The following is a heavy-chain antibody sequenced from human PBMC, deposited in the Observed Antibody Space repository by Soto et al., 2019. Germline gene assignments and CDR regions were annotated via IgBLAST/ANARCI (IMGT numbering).Heavy chain of an antibody. CDR1: GFTFSSYA. V-gene: IGHV3-23*01. CDR2: ISGSGGST. Sequence: GGSLRLSCAASGFTFSSYAMSWVRQAPGKGLEWVSAISGSGGSTYYADSVKGRFTISRDNSKNTLYLQMNSLRAEDTAVYYCAKYMVRGVHYYYYDGMDVWGQGTTVTVSS. D-gene: IGHD3-10*01. CDR3: AKYMVRGVHYYYYDGMDV. J-gene: IGHJ6*02.